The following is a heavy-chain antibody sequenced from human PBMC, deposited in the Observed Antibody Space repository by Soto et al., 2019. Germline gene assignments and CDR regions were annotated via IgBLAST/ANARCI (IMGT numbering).Heavy chain of an antibody. V-gene: IGHV4-39*01. J-gene: IGHJ3*02. Sequence: SETLSLTCTVSVGSISSSSYYCGWIRQPPGKGLEWIWSIYSSWSTYYNPSLKSRVTISVDTSKNQFSLKLSSVTAADTAVYYCATNDQELLGAGRNYYDSSTPSAFDIWGHGTMVT. CDR2: IYSSWST. CDR1: VGSISSSSYY. D-gene: IGHD3-22*01. CDR3: ATNDQELLGAGRNYYDSSTPSAFDI.